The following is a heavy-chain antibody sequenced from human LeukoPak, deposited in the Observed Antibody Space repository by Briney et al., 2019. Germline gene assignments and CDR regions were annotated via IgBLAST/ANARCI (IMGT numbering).Heavy chain of an antibody. CDR3: ARRTDSGSYLDY. Sequence: YSLTISGKGSGYSFAGYWVGWVRLMPGKGLEELGIIYAGDSETRYSPSFQGKVTTSADKSISTAYLQWSSLKASDTAMYYCARRTDSGSYLDYWGQGTLVTVSS. J-gene: IGHJ4*02. CDR1: GYSFAGYW. V-gene: IGHV5-51*01. CDR2: IYAGDSET. D-gene: IGHD1-26*01.